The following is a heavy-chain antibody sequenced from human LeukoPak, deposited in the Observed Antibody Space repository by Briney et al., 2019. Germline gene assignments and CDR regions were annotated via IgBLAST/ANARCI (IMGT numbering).Heavy chain of an antibody. V-gene: IGHV3-33*01. CDR3: AVNYYDSSGYLDY. Sequence: PGGSLRLSCAASGFTFSSYGMHWVRQAPGKGLEWVAVIWYDGSNKYYADSVKGRFTISRDNSKNTLYLQMNSLRAEDTAVYYCAVNYYDSSGYLDYWGQGTLVTVSS. CDR2: IWYDGSNK. J-gene: IGHJ4*02. CDR1: GFTFSSYG. D-gene: IGHD3-22*01.